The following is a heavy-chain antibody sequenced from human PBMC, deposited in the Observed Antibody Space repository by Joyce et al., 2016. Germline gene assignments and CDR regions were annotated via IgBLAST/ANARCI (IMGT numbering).Heavy chain of an antibody. J-gene: IGHJ4*02. CDR3: ARGSDYDYWSGYEAHYFDY. CDR2: INHRGRT. D-gene: IGHD3-3*01. Sequence: QVQLQESGPGLVKPSETLSLSCTVSGGSISSYYWSWIRQPPGKGLEWIGYINHRGRTSYNPSLKSRVTISVDTSKNEFSLKMTSVTAADTAVYYCARGSDYDYWSGYEAHYFDYWGQGTLVTVSS. V-gene: IGHV4-59*01. CDR1: GGSISSYY.